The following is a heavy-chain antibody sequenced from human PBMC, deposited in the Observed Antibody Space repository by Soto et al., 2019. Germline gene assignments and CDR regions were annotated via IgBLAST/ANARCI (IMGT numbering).Heavy chain of an antibody. CDR1: GFTFNKYA. CDR2: IGGSAVST. CDR3: AKEGYNIGYYFDS. D-gene: IGHD5-12*01. V-gene: IGHV3-23*01. J-gene: IGHJ4*02. Sequence: GGSLRLSCAASGFTFNKYAMNWVRQTPEKGLEWVASIGGSAVSTYYADSVKGRFTISRDISKNMVFLQMDSLRVEDTALYYCAKEGYNIGYYFDSWGQGTRVTVSS.